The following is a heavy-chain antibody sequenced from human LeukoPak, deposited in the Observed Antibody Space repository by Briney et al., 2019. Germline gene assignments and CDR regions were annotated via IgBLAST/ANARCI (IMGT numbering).Heavy chain of an antibody. J-gene: IGHJ3*02. CDR1: GYSISSGYY. V-gene: IGHV4-38-2*02. CDR3: ARQRYSGYDYDAFDI. Sequence: PSETLSLTCTVSGYSISSGYYWGWIRQPPGKGLEWIGSIYHSGSTYYNPSLKSRVTISVDTSKNQFSLKLSSVTAADTAVYYCARQRYSGYDYDAFDIWGQGTMVTVSS. CDR2: IYHSGST. D-gene: IGHD5-12*01.